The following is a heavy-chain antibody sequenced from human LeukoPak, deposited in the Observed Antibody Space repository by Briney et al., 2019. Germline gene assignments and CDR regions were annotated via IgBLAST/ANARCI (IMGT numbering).Heavy chain of an antibody. V-gene: IGHV3-23*01. CDR3: AKPISGSQHQTIYY. D-gene: IGHD1-26*01. Sequence: GGSLSHSRAPSGVTFSSYVMRWVRHAPGKGLEWVSAISGSGGSTHSVDSVKGRFTISRDKSQNTLYLQMSSRRAQGTAVSYCAKPISGSQHQTIYYWGHGTLVTVSS. J-gene: IGHJ4*01. CDR2: ISGSGGST. CDR1: GVTFSSYV.